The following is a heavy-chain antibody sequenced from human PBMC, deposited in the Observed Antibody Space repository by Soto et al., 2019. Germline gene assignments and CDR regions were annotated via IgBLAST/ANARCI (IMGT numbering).Heavy chain of an antibody. V-gene: IGHV3-74*03. CDR2: INDDGSST. J-gene: IGHJ5*02. CDR3: AREVIAATGTIRWFDP. CDR1: GFTFSRHW. D-gene: IGHD6-25*01. Sequence: EVQLVESGGGLVQPGGSLRLSCAASGFTFSRHWMHWVRQTPGKGPVWVSRINDDGSSTKYADSVKGRFTIARDNAKNTVFLQMSSLRAEDTAVYYCAREVIAATGTIRWFDPWGQGTLVTVSS.